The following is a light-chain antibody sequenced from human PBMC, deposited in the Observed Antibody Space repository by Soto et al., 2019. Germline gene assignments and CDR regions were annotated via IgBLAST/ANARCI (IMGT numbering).Light chain of an antibody. Sequence: DIQITQSPSSLSAPVGDRVTITSHASQDISNHLNWYQQKPGNPPQLLIYDASNGNTGVPSRFRASGSGTDFTFIISSLQPEDIATYYCQQYDNLPPITFGQGTRLEIK. CDR1: QDISNH. V-gene: IGKV1-33*01. J-gene: IGKJ5*01. CDR2: DAS. CDR3: QQYDNLPPIT.